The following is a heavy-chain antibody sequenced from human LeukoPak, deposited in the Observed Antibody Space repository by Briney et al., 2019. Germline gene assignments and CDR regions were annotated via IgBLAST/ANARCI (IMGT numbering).Heavy chain of an antibody. J-gene: IGHJ4*02. CDR2: IYYSGST. Sequence: SETLSLTCTVSGGSISSYYWSWIRQPPGKGLEWIGYIYYSGSTNYNPSLKSRVTISVDTSKNQFSLKLSSVTAADTAVYYCARLKPNNWNDPSYFDYWGQGTLVTVSS. CDR3: ARLKPNNWNDPSYFDY. CDR1: GGSISSYY. V-gene: IGHV4-59*12. D-gene: IGHD1-20*01.